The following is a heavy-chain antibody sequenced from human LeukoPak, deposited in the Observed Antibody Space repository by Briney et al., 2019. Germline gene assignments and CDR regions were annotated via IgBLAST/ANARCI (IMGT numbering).Heavy chain of an antibody. D-gene: IGHD4-17*01. CDR1: GFTFSSYG. Sequence: GGSLRLSCAASGFTFSSYGMHWVRQAPGKGLEWVAVIWYDGSNKYYADSVKGRFTISRDNSKNTLYLQMNSLRAEDTAVYYCARDLTSYGDWIPDAFDIWGQGTMVTVSS. CDR3: ARDLTSYGDWIPDAFDI. J-gene: IGHJ3*02. CDR2: IWYDGSNK. V-gene: IGHV3-33*01.